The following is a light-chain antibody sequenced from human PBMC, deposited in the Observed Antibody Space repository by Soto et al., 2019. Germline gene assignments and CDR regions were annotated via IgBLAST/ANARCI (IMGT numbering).Light chain of an antibody. CDR1: SSDVGGYNS. V-gene: IGLV2-14*01. Sequence: QSALTQPASVSGSPGQSITISCTGTSSDVGGYNSVSWYQHHPGKAPKLMIYEVTNRPSGVSNRFSGSKSGNTASLTISGLQADDEADYYCSSYTTSSSVVFGGGTKLTVL. CDR2: EVT. CDR3: SSYTTSSSVV. J-gene: IGLJ3*02.